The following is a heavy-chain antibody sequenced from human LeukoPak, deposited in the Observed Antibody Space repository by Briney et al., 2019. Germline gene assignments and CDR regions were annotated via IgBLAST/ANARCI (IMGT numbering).Heavy chain of an antibody. V-gene: IGHV3-30*04. CDR2: ISYDETNT. J-gene: IGHJ4*02. Sequence: GGSLRLSCGASQFTYRIYAMSWVRQAPGKGLEWVASISYDETNTFYADSVKGRFTISRDNSKNTLYLQMNSLRAEDTAVYYCAKDNWNYGFPIDYWGQGTLVTVSS. CDR1: QFTYRIYA. CDR3: AKDNWNYGFPIDY. D-gene: IGHD1-7*01.